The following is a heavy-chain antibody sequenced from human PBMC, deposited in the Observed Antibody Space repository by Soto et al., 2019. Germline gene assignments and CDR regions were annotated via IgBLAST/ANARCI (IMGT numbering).Heavy chain of an antibody. J-gene: IGHJ5*02. CDR3: AREFVYGYSGGWFDP. CDR1: GGAFSSGDYY. CDR2: IYYSGST. V-gene: IGHV4-31*03. D-gene: IGHD4-17*01. Sequence: SETLSLTCTVSGGAFSSGDYYWSWVRQHPGKGLEWIGYIYYSGSTYYNPSLRRRVTISVDTCTKQFSLKLTSVTAADTALYYCAREFVYGYSGGWFDPWGQGPQVTASS.